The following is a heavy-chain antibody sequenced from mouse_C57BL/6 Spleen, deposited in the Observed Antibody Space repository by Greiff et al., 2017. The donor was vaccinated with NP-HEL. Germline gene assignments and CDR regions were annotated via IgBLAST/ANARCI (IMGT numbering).Heavy chain of an antibody. D-gene: IGHD2-2*01. V-gene: IGHV5-9-1*02. CDR2: ISSGGDYI. Sequence: EVKLVESGEGLVKPGGSLKLSCAASGFTFSSYAMSWVRQTPEKRLEWVAYISSGGDYIYYADTVKGRFTISRDNARNTLYLQMSSLKSEDTAMYYCTREGGYGYDEGRFAYWGQGTLVTVSA. J-gene: IGHJ3*01. CDR3: TREGGYGYDEGRFAY. CDR1: GFTFSSYA.